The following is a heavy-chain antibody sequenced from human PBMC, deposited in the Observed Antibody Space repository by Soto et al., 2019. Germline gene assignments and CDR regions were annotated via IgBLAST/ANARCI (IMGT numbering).Heavy chain of an antibody. CDR1: GYTFTSYG. D-gene: IGHD3-9*01. CDR3: ARDRSKVAGWAREYYYGMDV. CDR2: ISAYNGNT. V-gene: IGHV1-18*04. J-gene: IGHJ6*02. Sequence: APVEVSCKASGYTFTSYGISWVRQAPGQGLEWMGWISAYNGNTNYAQKLQGRVTMTTATSTSTAYMEQRSLRSDDTAVYYCARDRSKVAGWAREYYYGMDVWGQGTTVIVSS.